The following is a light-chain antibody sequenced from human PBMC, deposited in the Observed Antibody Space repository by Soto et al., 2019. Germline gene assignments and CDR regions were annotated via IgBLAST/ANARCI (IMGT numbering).Light chain of an antibody. CDR2: EVS. V-gene: IGLV2-14*01. CDR3: SSDTSSSAV. CDR1: SSDVGGYNY. J-gene: IGLJ1*01. Sequence: QSALTQPASVSGSPGQSITISCTGTSSDVGGYNYVSWYQQHPAKAPKLMIYEVSNRPSGVSNRFSGSKSGNTASLTISGLQAEDEADYYCSSDTSSSAVFGTGTKLTVL.